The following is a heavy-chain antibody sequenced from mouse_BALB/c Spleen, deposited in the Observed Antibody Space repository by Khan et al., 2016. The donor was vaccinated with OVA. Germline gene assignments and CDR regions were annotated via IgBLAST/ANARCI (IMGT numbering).Heavy chain of an antibody. J-gene: IGHJ1*01. V-gene: IGHV1-15*01. Sequence: QVQLKQSGAELVRPGASVTLSCKASGYTFTDYEMHWVKQTPVHGLEWIGAIDPETGGTAYNQKFKGQVTLTADKSSSTAYMELRSLTSEDSAVDYGTRSGGYYGYFDVWGAGTTVTVSS. CDR3: TRSGGYYGYFDV. CDR2: IDPETGGT. D-gene: IGHD1-1*02. CDR1: GYTFTDYE.